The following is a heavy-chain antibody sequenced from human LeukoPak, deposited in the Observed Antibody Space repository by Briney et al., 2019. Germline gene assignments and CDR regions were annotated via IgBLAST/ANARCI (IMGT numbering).Heavy chain of an antibody. J-gene: IGHJ4*02. Sequence: GGSLRLSRAASGFTFSTYSMNWVRQAPGKGLEWVSYISSTSYTIYSADSVKGRFTISRDNAKNSLYLQMNSLRAEDTAVYYCARVTGVSGTSFYAYDYWGQGTLVTVSS. D-gene: IGHD2-2*01. CDR2: ISSTSYTI. CDR3: ARVTGVSGTSFYAYDY. CDR1: GFTFSTYS. V-gene: IGHV3-48*01.